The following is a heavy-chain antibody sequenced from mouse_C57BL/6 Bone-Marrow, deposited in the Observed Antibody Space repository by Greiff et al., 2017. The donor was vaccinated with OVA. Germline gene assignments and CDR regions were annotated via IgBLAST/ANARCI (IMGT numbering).Heavy chain of an antibody. J-gene: IGHJ1*03. D-gene: IGHD4-1*01. V-gene: IGHV7-1*01. CDR3: ARDPGTFGGWYFDV. Sequence: EVQGVESGGGLVQSGRSLRLSCATSGFTFSDFYMEWVRQAPGKGLEWIAASRNKANDYTTEYSASVKGRFIVSRDTSQSILYLQMNALRAEDTAIYYGARDPGTFGGWYFDVWGTGTTVTVSS. CDR1: GFTFSDFY. CDR2: SRNKANDYTT.